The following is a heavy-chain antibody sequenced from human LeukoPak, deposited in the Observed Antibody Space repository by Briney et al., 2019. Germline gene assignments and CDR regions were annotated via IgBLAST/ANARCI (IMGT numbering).Heavy chain of an antibody. CDR3: ARVVAATRPYYYYGMDV. J-gene: IGHJ6*02. V-gene: IGHV4-4*07. CDR2: IYTSGST. Sequence: ASETLSLTCTVSGGSIGSYYWSWIRQPAGKGLEWIGRIYTSGSTNYNPSLKSRVTMSVDTSKNQFSLKLSSVTAADTAVYYCARVVAATRPYYYYGMDVWGQGTTVTVSS. D-gene: IGHD2-15*01. CDR1: GGSIGSYY.